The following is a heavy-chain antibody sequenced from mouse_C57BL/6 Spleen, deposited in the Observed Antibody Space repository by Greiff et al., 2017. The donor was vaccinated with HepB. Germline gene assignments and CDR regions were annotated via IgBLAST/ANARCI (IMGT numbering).Heavy chain of an antibody. CDR1: GFTFSSYG. Sequence: EVMLVESGGDLVKPGGSLKLSCAASGFTFSSYGMSWVRQTPDKRLEWVATISSGGSYTYYPDSVKGRFTISRDNAKNTLYLQMSSLKSEDTAMYYCARQGGSTKGDYFDYWGQGTTLTVSS. J-gene: IGHJ2*01. V-gene: IGHV5-6*01. CDR3: ARQGGSTKGDYFDY. CDR2: ISSGGSYT. D-gene: IGHD1-3*01.